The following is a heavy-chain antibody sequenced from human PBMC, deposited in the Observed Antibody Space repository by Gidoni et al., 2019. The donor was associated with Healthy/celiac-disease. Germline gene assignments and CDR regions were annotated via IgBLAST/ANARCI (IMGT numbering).Heavy chain of an antibody. CDR2: ISGSGGST. J-gene: IGHJ4*02. CDR1: GFTFSSYA. CDR3: AKGRYSYWDFDY. V-gene: IGHV3-23*01. D-gene: IGHD5-18*01. Sequence: EVQLLESGGGLVQPGGSLRLSCAASGFTFSSYAMSWGRQAPGKGLEWGAAISGSGGSTYYADAVKGRFTISRDNSKNTLYLQMNSLRAEDTAVYYCAKGRYSYWDFDYWGQGTLVTVSS.